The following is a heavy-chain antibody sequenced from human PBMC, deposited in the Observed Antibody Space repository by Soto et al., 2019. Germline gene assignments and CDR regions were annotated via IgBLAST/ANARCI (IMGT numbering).Heavy chain of an antibody. J-gene: IGHJ4*02. CDR3: ARGPAHGLWGMRYYFDY. V-gene: IGHV4-31*03. Sequence: TSETLSLTCTVSGGSISSGGYYWSWIRQHPGKGLEWIGYIYYSGSTYYNPSLKSRVTISVDTSKNQFSLKPSSVTAADTAVYYCARGPAHGLWGMRYYFDYWGQGTLVTVSS. CDR1: GGSISSGGYY. D-gene: IGHD2-8*01. CDR2: IYYSGST.